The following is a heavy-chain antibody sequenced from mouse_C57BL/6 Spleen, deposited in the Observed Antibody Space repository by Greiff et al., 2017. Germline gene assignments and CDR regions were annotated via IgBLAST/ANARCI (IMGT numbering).Heavy chain of an antibody. J-gene: IGHJ2*01. CDR3: AKKGAGGYFDY. D-gene: IGHD3-3*01. V-gene: IGHV2-5*01. CDR1: GFSLTSYG. CDR2: IWRGGST. Sequence: VKLMESGPGLVQPSQSLSITCTVSGFSLTSYGVHWVRQSPGKGLEWLGVIWRGGSTDYNAAFMSRLSITKDNSKSQVFFKINSVQAGDTAIYYCAKKGAGGYFDYWGQGTTLTVSS.